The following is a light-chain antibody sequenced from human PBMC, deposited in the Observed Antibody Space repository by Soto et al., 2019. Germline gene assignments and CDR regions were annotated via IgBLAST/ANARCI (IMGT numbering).Light chain of an antibody. Sequence: DIQMTQSQSSLSASVVDRVTITCRASQSISSYLNWYQQKPGKAPKLLIYAASSLQSGVPSRFSGSGSGTDFTLTISSLQPEDFATYYCQQSYSTLRTFGQGTKVDIK. V-gene: IGKV1-39*01. CDR1: QSISSY. J-gene: IGKJ1*01. CDR2: AAS. CDR3: QQSYSTLRT.